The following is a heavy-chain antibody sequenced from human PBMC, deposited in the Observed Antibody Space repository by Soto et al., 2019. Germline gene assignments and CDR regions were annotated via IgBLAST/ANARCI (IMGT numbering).Heavy chain of an antibody. J-gene: IGHJ5*02. Sequence: QVQLVQSGAEVKKPGSSVKVSCKASGGTFSSYAISWVRQAPGQGLEWMGGIIPIFGTANYAQKFQGRVTITVDEASSTACKELSSVSSEDTAMYYFARGGVYCSSTSCYRWFDPWGQGTLVIVSS. D-gene: IGHD2-2*01. CDR3: ARGGVYCSSTSCYRWFDP. CDR1: GGTFSSYA. V-gene: IGHV1-69*01. CDR2: IIPIFGTA.